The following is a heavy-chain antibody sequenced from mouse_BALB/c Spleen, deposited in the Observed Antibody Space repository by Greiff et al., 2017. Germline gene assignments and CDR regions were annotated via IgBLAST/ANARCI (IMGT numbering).Heavy chain of an antibody. Sequence: VQLQQSGPGLVKPSQSLSLTCTVTGYSITSDYAWNWIRQFPGNKLEWMGYISYSGSTSYNPSLKSRISITRDTSKNQFFLQLNSVTTEDTATYYCARGSSMTTTGGFAYWGQGTLVTVSA. CDR2: ISYSGST. D-gene: IGHD2-4*01. V-gene: IGHV3-2*02. CDR1: GYSITSDYA. CDR3: ARGSSMTTTGGFAY. J-gene: IGHJ3*01.